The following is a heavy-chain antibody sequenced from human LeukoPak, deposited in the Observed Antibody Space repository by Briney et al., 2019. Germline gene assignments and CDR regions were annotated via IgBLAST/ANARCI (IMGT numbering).Heavy chain of an antibody. CDR3: ARDRYCSITKCYNWFDP. CDR2: ISAYNGNT. D-gene: IGHD2-2*01. V-gene: IGHV1-18*01. J-gene: IGHJ5*02. CDR1: GYTFTSYG. Sequence: ASVKVSCKASGYTFTSYGISWVRQAPGQGLEWMGWISAYNGNTNYAQKLQGRVTMTTHTSTSTAYMELRSLRSDDTAVYYCARDRYCSITKCYNWFDPWGQGTPVTVSS.